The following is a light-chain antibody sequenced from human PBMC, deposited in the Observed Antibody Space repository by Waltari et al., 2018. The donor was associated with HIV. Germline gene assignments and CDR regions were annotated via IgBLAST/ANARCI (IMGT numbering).Light chain of an antibody. V-gene: IGLV2-11*01. CDR3: CSYAGSYTFGV. Sequence: QSALTQPRSVSGSPGQSVTIPCTGTSSAVGVYNSVSWYQQHPGKAPKVLIYDVSKRPSGVPDRFSASKSGNTASLTISGLQTEDEAEYYCCSYAGSYTFGVFGGGTKLTVL. J-gene: IGLJ2*01. CDR1: SSAVGVYNS. CDR2: DVS.